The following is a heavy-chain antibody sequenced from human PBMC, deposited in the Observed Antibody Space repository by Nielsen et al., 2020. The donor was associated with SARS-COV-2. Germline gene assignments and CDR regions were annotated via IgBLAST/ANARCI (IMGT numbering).Heavy chain of an antibody. CDR3: TKERLSSGYYDY. CDR1: GFSFSTYA. V-gene: IGHV3-23*01. Sequence: GGSLRLSCTASGFSFSTYAMTWVRQAPGKGLEWVSAISGSGDRTYYADSVKGRFTISRDNSKSTLYLQMNSLRAEDTAVYYCTKERLSSGYYDYWGQGTLVTVSS. D-gene: IGHD2-8*02. CDR2: ISGSGDRT. J-gene: IGHJ4*02.